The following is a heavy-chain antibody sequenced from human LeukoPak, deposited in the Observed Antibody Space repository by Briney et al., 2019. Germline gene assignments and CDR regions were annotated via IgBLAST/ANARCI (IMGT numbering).Heavy chain of an antibody. CDR3: ARHVSHYDFWSGYYGYFDY. Sequence: SETLSLTCSVSGGSIAVNHYYWGWIRQPPGKGLEWIGSGLYTGNTYSNPSLRSRVTISVDTSKNEFSLKMNSVTAADTAVYYCARHVSHYDFWSGYYGYFDYWGQGTLVTVSS. CDR1: GGSIAVNHYY. V-gene: IGHV4-39*01. J-gene: IGHJ4*02. CDR2: GLYTGNT. D-gene: IGHD3-3*01.